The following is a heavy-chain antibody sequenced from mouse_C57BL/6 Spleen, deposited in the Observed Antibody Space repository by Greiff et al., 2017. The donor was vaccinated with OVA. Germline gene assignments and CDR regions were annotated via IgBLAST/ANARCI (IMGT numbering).Heavy chain of an antibody. CDR3: VRSSWYFDV. V-gene: IGHV10-1*01. J-gene: IGHJ1*03. CDR2: IRSKSNNYAT. Sequence: EVMLVESGGGLVQPKGSLKLSCAASGFSFNTYAMNWVRQAPGKGLEWVARIRSKSNNYATYYADSVKDRFTISRDDSESMLYLQMNNLKTEVTAMYYCVRSSWYFDVWGTGTTVTVSS. CDR1: GFSFNTYA. D-gene: IGHD1-3*01.